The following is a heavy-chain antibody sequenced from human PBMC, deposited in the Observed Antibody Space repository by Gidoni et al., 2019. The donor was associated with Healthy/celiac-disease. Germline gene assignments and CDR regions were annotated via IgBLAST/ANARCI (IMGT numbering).Heavy chain of an antibody. V-gene: IGHV3-66*01. CDR3: ARDPTVTLDAFDI. Sequence: EVQLVASGGGLVQPGGSLRLSCAASGFTVSSNYMRWVRQAPGKGLEWVSVIYSGGSTYYADSVKGRFTISRDNSKNTLYLQMNSLRAEDTAVYYCARDPTVTLDAFDIWGQGTNGHRLF. J-gene: IGHJ3*02. CDR1: GFTVSSNY. D-gene: IGHD4-17*01. CDR2: IYSGGST.